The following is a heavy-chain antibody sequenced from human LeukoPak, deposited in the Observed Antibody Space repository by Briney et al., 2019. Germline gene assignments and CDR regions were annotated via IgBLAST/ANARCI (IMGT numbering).Heavy chain of an antibody. Sequence: GRSLRLSCAASGFTFSSYAMHWVRQAPGKGLEWVAVISYDGSNKYYADSVKGRFTISRDNSKNTLYLQMNSLRAEDTAVYYCARGRMKNDAFNIWGQGTLVTVSS. V-gene: IGHV3-30-3*01. CDR2: ISYDGSNK. J-gene: IGHJ3*02. CDR3: ARGRMKNDAFNI. CDR1: GFTFSSYA.